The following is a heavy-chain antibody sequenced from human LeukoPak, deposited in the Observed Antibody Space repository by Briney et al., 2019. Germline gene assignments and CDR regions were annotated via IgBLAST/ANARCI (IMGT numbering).Heavy chain of an antibody. Sequence: SETLSLTCTVSGGSISSYYWSWIRQPPGKGLEWLGYIYYSGSTNYNPSLRSRATISVDTSKNQFSLKLSSVTAADTAVYYCARHPESSTRWFAPGGQETLVTVSS. V-gene: IGHV4-59*08. D-gene: IGHD1-14*01. J-gene: IGHJ5*02. CDR2: IYYSGST. CDR3: ARHPESSTRWFAP. CDR1: GGSISSYY.